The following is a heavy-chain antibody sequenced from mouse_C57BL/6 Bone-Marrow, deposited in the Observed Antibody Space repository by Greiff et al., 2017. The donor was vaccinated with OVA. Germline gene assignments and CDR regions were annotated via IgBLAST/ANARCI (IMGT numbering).Heavy chain of an antibody. D-gene: IGHD1-1*01. V-gene: IGHV1-55*01. CDR2: IYPGSGST. J-gene: IGHJ3*01. CDR1: GYTFTSYW. Sequence: VQLQQPGAELVKPGASVKMSCKASGYTFTSYWITWVKQRPGQGLEWIGDIYPGSGSTNYNEKFKSKATLTVDTSSSTAYMQLSSLTSEDSAVYYRARPNYYGSPAWFAYWGQGTLVTVSA. CDR3: ARPNYYGSPAWFAY.